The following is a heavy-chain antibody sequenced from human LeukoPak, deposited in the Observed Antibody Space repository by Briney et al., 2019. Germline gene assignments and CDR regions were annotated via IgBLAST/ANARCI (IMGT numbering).Heavy chain of an antibody. CDR2: INSGGTT. V-gene: IGHV3-53*01. CDR1: EFSVSTRY. Sequence: GGSLRLSCAASEFSVSTRYMSWVRQAPGKGLEWVSVINSGGTTYYADSVKGRFTIFRDSLKNILYLQMKSLRAEDAAVYYCAKGRGYSSGAHDSWGQGTLVTVSS. J-gene: IGHJ4*02. D-gene: IGHD5-18*01. CDR3: AKGRGYSSGAHDS.